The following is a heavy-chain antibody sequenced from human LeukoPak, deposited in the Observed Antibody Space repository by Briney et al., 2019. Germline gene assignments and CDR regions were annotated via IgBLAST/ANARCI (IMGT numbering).Heavy chain of an antibody. V-gene: IGHV4-59*12. CDR2: IYYSGST. J-gene: IGHJ4*02. CDR3: ARSHPILRYFDWLLPFDY. D-gene: IGHD3-9*01. Sequence: SETLSLTCTVSGGSMSSYYWNWIRQPPGKGLEWIGSIYYSGSTYYNPSLKSRVTISVDTSKNQFSLKLSSVTAADTAVYYCARSHPILRYFDWLLPFDYWGQGTLVTVSS. CDR1: GGSMSSYY.